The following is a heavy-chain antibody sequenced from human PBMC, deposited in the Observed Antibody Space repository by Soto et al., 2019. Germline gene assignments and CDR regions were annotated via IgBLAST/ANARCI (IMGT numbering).Heavy chain of an antibody. J-gene: IGHJ4*02. CDR3: VRTSLVVAVATREDF. V-gene: IGHV3-74*01. Sequence: EVQLVESGGGLVQPGESLRLSCAASGFTFSNYWMHWVRQAPGKGLVWVSRIDRDVSRITYADFVKGRCAISRDNAKNTVYLHMNSLTAEDTAVYYCVRTSLVVAVATREDFWGQGTLVTVSS. CDR1: GFTFSNYW. D-gene: IGHD2-15*01. CDR2: IDRDVSRI.